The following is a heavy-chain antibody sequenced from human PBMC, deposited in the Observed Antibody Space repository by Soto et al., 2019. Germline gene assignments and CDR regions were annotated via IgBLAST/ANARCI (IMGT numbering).Heavy chain of an antibody. CDR1: GGSISSGGYY. D-gene: IGHD6-6*01. Sequence: LSLTCTVSGGSISSGGYYWSWIRQHPGKGLEWIGYIYYSGSTYYNPSLKSRVTISVDTSKNQFSLKLSSVTAADTAVYYCARAAFEYSSSSGPYYYGMDVWGQGTTVTVSS. CDR2: IYYSGST. J-gene: IGHJ6*02. V-gene: IGHV4-31*03. CDR3: ARAAFEYSSSSGPYYYGMDV.